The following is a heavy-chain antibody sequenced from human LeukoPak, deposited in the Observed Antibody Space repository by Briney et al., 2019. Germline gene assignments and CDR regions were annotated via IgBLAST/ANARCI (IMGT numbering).Heavy chain of an antibody. Sequence: GGSPRLSCAASGFIFGTYWMDWVRQAPGKGLEWVANIKQDGSVKNYADSVQGRFTISRDNTKNSLYLEMSSLRGEDTAVYYCARNFGYQQFDYWGQGALVTVSS. CDR3: ARNFGYQQFDY. V-gene: IGHV3-7*01. CDR2: IKQDGSVK. J-gene: IGHJ4*02. CDR1: GFIFGTYW. D-gene: IGHD5-18*01.